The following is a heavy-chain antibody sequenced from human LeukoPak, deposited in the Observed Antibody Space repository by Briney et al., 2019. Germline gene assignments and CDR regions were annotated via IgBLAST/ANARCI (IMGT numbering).Heavy chain of an antibody. V-gene: IGHV3-23*01. CDR2: ISGSGGST. D-gene: IGHD6-6*01. CDR1: GFTFSSYA. J-gene: IGHJ5*02. Sequence: PGGSLRLSCAASGFTFSSYAMSWLRQAPGKGLEWVSAISGSGGSTYYADSVKGRFTISRDNSKNTLYLQMNSLRAEDTAVYYCAKCPRSSSSGWFDPWGQGTLVTVSS. CDR3: AKCPRSSSSGWFDP.